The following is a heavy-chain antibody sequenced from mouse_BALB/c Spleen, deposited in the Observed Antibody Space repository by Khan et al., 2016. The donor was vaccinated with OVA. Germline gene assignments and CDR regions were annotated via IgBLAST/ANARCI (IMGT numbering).Heavy chain of an antibody. J-gene: IGHJ3*01. Sequence: EVELVESGGDLMKPGGSLKLSCAASGFTFSTYGMSWVRQTPDKRLEWVATINSDGYYTYYPDSVQGRFTISRNNAKNTLYLQMSSLKSEGTAMYYCASHLTGSLAYWGQGTLVTVSA. D-gene: IGHD4-1*01. CDR3: ASHLTGSLAY. CDR1: GFTFSTYG. CDR2: INSDGYYT. V-gene: IGHV5-6*01.